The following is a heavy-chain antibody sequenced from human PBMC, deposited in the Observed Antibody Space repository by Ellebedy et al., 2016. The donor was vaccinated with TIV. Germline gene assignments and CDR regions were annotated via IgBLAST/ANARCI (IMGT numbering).Heavy chain of an antibody. CDR2: IKQDGSEK. Sequence: GESLKISCAASGFTFSSYGMHWVRQAPGKGLEWVANIKQDGSEKFYVDSVKGRFTISRDNAKNALYLQMNSLRADDTAVYYCARGVSMYSANVWFDFDYWGPGTLVTVSS. CDR1: GFTFSSYG. J-gene: IGHJ4*02. V-gene: IGHV3-7*04. CDR3: ARGVSMYSANVWFDFDY. D-gene: IGHD3-10*01.